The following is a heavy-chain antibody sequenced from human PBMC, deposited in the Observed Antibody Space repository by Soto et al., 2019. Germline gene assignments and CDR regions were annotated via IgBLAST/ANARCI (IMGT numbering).Heavy chain of an antibody. J-gene: IGHJ5*02. D-gene: IGHD2-15*01. V-gene: IGHV3-11*06. CDR3: VRGGGGGLFDP. Sequence: GGSLRLSCAGSGFTFGDSYTSWIRQAPGKGLEWLSYISPGSRYPAYADSVKGRFTISRDNAKRSLYLQMMSLTAEDTAIYYCVRGGGGGLFDPWGQGTMVTVSS. CDR2: ISPGSRYP. CDR1: GFTFGDSY.